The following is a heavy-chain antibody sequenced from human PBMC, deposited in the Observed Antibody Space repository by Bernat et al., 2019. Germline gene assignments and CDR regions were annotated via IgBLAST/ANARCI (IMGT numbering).Heavy chain of an antibody. Sequence: EVQLLESGGGLVQPGGSLRLSCAASGFTFSSYAMSWVRQAPGKGLEWVSAISGSGGSTYYADSVKGRFTISRDNAKNSLYLQMNSLRAEDTAVYYCARDSGTRFLEWLSQCDYWGQGTLVTVSS. CDR3: ARDSGTRFLEWLSQCDY. J-gene: IGHJ4*02. D-gene: IGHD3-3*01. V-gene: IGHV3-23*01. CDR2: ISGSGGST. CDR1: GFTFSSYA.